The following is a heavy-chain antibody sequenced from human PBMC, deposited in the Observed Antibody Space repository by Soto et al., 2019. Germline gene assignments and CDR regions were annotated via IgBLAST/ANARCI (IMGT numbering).Heavy chain of an antibody. CDR1: GYTFTSYY. V-gene: IGHV1-46*01. CDR3: AIKRGSGSYSSFLDL. J-gene: IGHJ6*01. CDR2: INPSGGST. D-gene: IGHD3-10*01. Sequence: SVKVSCKASGYTFTSYYMHWVRQAPGQGLECMRIINPSGGSTSYAKKFQGRVTMTRDTSTSTVYMELSSLRSEDTAVYYCAIKRGSGSYSSFLDLWAQGTTVTVSS.